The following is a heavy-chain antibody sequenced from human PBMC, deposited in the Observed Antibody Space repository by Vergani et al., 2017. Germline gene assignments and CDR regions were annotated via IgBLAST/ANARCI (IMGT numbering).Heavy chain of an antibody. J-gene: IGHJ4*02. CDR2: INTNTGNP. Sequence: QVQLVQSGAEVKKPGASVKVSCKASGYTFTSYYMHWVRPAPGQGLEWMGWINTNTGNPTYAQGFTGRFVFSLDTSVSTAYLQISSLKAEDTAVYYCARLPMYYYGSGSYYIEDYWGQGTLVTVSS. D-gene: IGHD3-10*01. CDR1: GYTFTSYY. CDR3: ARLPMYYYGSGSYYIEDY. V-gene: IGHV7-4-1*02.